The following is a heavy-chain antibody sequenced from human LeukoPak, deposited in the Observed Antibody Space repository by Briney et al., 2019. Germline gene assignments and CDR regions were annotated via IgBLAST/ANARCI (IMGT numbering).Heavy chain of an antibody. V-gene: IGHV1-2*02. J-gene: IGHJ4*02. Sequence: ASVKVSCKASGYTFTGYYMHWVRQAPGQGLEWMGWINPNSGGTNYAQKFQGRVTMTRDTSISTVYMELSSLRSEDTAVYYCARAPVLIAAPPTGDYWGQGTLVTVSS. CDR1: GYTFTGYY. CDR2: INPNSGGT. D-gene: IGHD6-6*01. CDR3: ARAPVLIAAPPTGDY.